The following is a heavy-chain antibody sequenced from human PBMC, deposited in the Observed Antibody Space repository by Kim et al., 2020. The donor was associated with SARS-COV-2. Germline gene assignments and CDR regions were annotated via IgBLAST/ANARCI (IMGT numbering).Heavy chain of an antibody. D-gene: IGHD6-13*01. CDR2: INHSGST. J-gene: IGHJ4*02. CDR3: ASRIAAAGMDDY. Sequence: SETLSLTCAVYGGSFSGYYWSWIRQPPGKGLEWIGEINHSGSTNYNPFLKSRVTISVDTSKNQFSLKLSSVTAADTAVYYCASRIAAAGMDDYWGQGTLVTVSS. CDR1: GGSFSGYY. V-gene: IGHV4-34*01.